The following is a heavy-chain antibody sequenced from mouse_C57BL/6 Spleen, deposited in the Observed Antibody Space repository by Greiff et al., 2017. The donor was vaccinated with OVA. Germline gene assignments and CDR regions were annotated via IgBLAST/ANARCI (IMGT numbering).Heavy chain of an antibody. CDR2: ISDGGSYT. V-gene: IGHV5-4*01. CDR1: GFTFSSYA. CDR3: ARDRLIGRIFDY. D-gene: IGHD4-1*01. J-gene: IGHJ2*01. Sequence: EVQLVESGGGLVKPGGSLKLSCAASGFTFSSYALSWVRQTPEKRLEWVATISDGGSYTYYPDNVKGRFTISRDNAKNNLYLQMSHLKSEDTAMYYCARDRLIGRIFDYWGQGTTLTVSS.